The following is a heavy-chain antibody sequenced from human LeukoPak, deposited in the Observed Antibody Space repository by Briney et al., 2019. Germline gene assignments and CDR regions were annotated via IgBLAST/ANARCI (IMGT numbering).Heavy chain of an antibody. CDR3: AKGHTYGMI. CDR1: GFTFSDYS. CDR2: ISSGSSYI. J-gene: IGHJ4*02. V-gene: IGHV3-21*04. Sequence: GGSLRLSCAASGFTFSDYSMNWVRQAPGEGLEWVSSISSGSSYIFYADSVKGRFTISRDNAKGSLYLQMNNLGADDTAVYYCAKGHTYGMIWGQGTLVTVSS. D-gene: IGHD2-8*01.